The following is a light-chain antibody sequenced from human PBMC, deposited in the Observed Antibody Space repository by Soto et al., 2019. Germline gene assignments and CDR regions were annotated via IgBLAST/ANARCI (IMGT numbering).Light chain of an antibody. CDR2: DAS. Sequence: EIVLTQSPAALSLSPGGRATLSCRVSPSINIYLAWYQQKLGQAPRLIIYDASIRATGIPARFSGSGSGTDFTLTISSLVPEDFGVYYCQQRYSWPLTFGGGTKVDIK. CDR3: QQRYSWPLT. J-gene: IGKJ4*01. V-gene: IGKV3-11*01. CDR1: PSINIY.